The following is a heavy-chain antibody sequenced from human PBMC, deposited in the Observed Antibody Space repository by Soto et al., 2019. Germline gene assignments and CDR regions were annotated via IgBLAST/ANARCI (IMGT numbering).Heavy chain of an antibody. J-gene: IGHJ4*02. CDR3: ARGANGQWMGDY. D-gene: IGHD6-19*01. Sequence: VQLVESGGGLVQPGGSLRLSCAASGFTFSSYWMHWVRQAPGKGLVWVSRINSDGSSRNYADSVKGRITISRDNAKNTVFLQMNRLGADDTAVYYCARGANGQWMGDYWGQGTLVTVSS. CDR2: INSDGSSR. CDR1: GFTFSSYW. V-gene: IGHV3-74*02.